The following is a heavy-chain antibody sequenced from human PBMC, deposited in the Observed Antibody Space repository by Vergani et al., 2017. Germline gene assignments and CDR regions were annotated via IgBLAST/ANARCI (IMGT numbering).Heavy chain of an antibody. J-gene: IGHJ6*02. V-gene: IGHV3-13*04. CDR2: IGTAGDT. CDR1: GFTFSSYD. CDR3: ARANVIRLGELSTLDGMDV. Sequence: EVQLVESGGGVVQPGRSLRLSCAASGFTFSSYDMHWVRHATGKGLECVSAIGTAGDTFYPGSVKGRFTISRENAKNSLYLQMNSLRAGDTAVYYCARANVIRLGELSTLDGMDVWGQGTTVTVSS. D-gene: IGHD3-16*02.